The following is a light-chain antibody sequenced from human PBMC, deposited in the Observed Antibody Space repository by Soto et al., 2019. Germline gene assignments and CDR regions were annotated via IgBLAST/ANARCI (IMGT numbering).Light chain of an antibody. CDR3: MQALRTPLS. V-gene: IGKV2-28*01. J-gene: IGKJ4*01. Sequence: GMPQSPLSRPSTPGGPAPTSCRSIQPSLYRIGKNNLVWNLQKPGQAPQLLIYLASNRASGVPDRFSGSGSGTDFTLKISRVEAEDVGVYYCMQALRTPLSFGGGTKVEIK. CDR1: QPSLYRIGKNN. CDR2: LAS.